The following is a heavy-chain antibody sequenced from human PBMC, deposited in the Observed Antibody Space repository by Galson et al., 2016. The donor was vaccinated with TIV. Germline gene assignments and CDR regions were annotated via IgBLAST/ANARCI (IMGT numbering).Heavy chain of an antibody. Sequence: CAISGDSVSGTSAAWNWIRQSPSRGLEWLGRTYYRSTWYNDYAASLKRRITINPDTSKNQFSLQLTSVTPEDAAVYYCASGAPSVFGVIMTLDYWGQGTLVTVSS. V-gene: IGHV6-1*01. D-gene: IGHD3-3*01. CDR2: TYYRSTWYN. CDR3: ASGAPSVFGVIMTLDY. J-gene: IGHJ4*02. CDR1: GDSVSGTSAA.